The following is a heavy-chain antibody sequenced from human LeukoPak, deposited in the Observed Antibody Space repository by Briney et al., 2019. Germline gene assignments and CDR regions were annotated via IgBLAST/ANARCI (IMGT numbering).Heavy chain of an antibody. CDR2: INPNSGGT. V-gene: IGHV1-2*02. CDR3: ARSMVRGVIIQLSFDP. Sequence: TVKVSCKASGYTFTGYYMHWVRQAPGQGLEWSGWINPNSGGTNYAHQFQGRDTMTRDTSISTACMELCRLRSDDTAVYYCARSMVRGVIIQLSFDPWGQGTLVTVSS. CDR1: GYTFTGYY. J-gene: IGHJ5*02. D-gene: IGHD3-10*01.